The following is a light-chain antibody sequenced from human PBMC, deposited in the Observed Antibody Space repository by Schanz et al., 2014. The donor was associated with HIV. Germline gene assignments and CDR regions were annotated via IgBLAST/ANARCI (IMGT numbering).Light chain of an antibody. CDR3: CSYTSSSTVL. V-gene: IGLV2-14*03. CDR2: GVT. Sequence: QSALTQPASASGSPGRSVTFSCTGTSADIGSYNYVSWYQHHPGKAPKLLIYGVTDRPSGVSNRFSGSKSGNTASLTFSGLQAEDEADYYCCSYTSSSTVLFGGGTKLTVL. CDR1: SADIGSYNY. J-gene: IGLJ2*01.